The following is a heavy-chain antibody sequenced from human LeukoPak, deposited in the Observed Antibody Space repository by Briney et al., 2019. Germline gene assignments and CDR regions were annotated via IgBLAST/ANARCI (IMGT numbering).Heavy chain of an antibody. CDR2: INTKSGRT. D-gene: IGHD3-3*01. CDR1: GYSFTDYY. J-gene: IGHJ5*02. V-gene: IGHV1-2*02. Sequence: ASVKVSCKTSGYSFTDYYIHWVRQAPGQGLEWMGWINTKSGRTSSARKFQGRVTMTRDPSITTVYMDMAWLTSGDTAIYYCARADFIDAGPYLIGPWGQGTLVTVSS. CDR3: ARADFIDAGPYLIGP.